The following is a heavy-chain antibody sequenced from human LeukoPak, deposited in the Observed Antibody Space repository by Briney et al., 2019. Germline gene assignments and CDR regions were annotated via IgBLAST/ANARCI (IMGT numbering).Heavy chain of an antibody. CDR2: ISGSGGST. V-gene: IGHV3-23*01. CDR1: GFTFSSYA. CDR3: AKGRGPGADFDY. D-gene: IGHD3-10*01. Sequence: GESLRLSCAASGFTFSSYAMSWVRQAPGKGLEWVSAISGSGGSTYYADSVKGRFTISRDNSKNTVFLQMNSLRAEDTALYYCAKGRGPGADFDYWGQGTLVTVSS. J-gene: IGHJ4*02.